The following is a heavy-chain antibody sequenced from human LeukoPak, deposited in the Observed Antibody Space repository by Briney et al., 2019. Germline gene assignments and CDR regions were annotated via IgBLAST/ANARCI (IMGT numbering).Heavy chain of an antibody. D-gene: IGHD1-26*01. V-gene: IGHV4-59*08. CDR2: IHYSGST. J-gene: IGHJ4*02. Sequence: SETLSLTCTVSGGSMNTYFWSWIRQPPGKGLEWIGHIHYSGSTTYNPSLKSRVTISVDVSKNQFSLKLSSVTAADTAVYYCARHKTGGTYPLDYWGQGTLVTVSP. CDR3: ARHKTGGTYPLDY. CDR1: GGSMNTYF.